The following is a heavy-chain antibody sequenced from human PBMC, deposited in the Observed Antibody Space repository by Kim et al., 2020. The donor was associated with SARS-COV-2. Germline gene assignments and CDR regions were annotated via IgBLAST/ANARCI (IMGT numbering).Heavy chain of an antibody. V-gene: IGHV1-46*01. CDR1: GYTFTSNY. Sequence: ASVKVSCKASGYTFTSNYMHWVRQAPGQGLEWMGIINPSGGSTSYAQKFQGRVTMTRDTSTSTVYMELSSLRSEDTAVYYCARDPHSNYDWFDPWGQGTLVTVSS. D-gene: IGHD4-4*01. J-gene: IGHJ5*02. CDR2: INPSGGST. CDR3: ARDPHSNYDWFDP.